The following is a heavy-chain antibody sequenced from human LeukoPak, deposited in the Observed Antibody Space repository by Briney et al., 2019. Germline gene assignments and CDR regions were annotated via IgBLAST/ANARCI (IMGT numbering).Heavy chain of an antibody. Sequence: GASVKVSCKASGGTFSSYAISWVRQAPGQGLEWMGRIIPILGIANYAQKFQGRVTITADKSTSTAYMELSSLRSEDTAVYYCARGGITISLYYYYGMDVWGQGTTVTVSS. CDR2: IIPILGIA. CDR3: ARGGITISLYYYYGMDV. D-gene: IGHD3-3*01. V-gene: IGHV1-69*04. CDR1: GGTFSSYA. J-gene: IGHJ6*02.